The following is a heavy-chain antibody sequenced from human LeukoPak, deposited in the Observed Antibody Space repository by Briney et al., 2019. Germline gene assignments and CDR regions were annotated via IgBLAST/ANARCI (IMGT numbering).Heavy chain of an antibody. CDR2: TIPIFGTA. D-gene: IGHD4-17*01. J-gene: IGHJ6*03. CDR3: ARTTVTAYYYYYYYMDV. V-gene: IGHV1-69*01. Sequence: MGGTIPIFGTANYAQKFQGRVTITAAESTSTAYMELSSLRSEDTAVYYCARTTVTAYYYYYYYMDVWGKGTTVTVSS.